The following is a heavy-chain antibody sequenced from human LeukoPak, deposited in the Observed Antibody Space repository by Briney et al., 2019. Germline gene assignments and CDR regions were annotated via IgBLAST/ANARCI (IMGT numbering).Heavy chain of an antibody. D-gene: IGHD5-12*01. CDR3: ARDGGRRWLDAFDI. J-gene: IGHJ3*02. CDR2: IYYSGST. Sequence: SETLSLTCAVSGVSINSHYWSWIRQPPGKGLEWIGYIYYSGSTNYNPSLKSRVTISVDTSKNQFSLKLSSVTAADTAVYYCARDGGRRWLDAFDIWGQGTMVTVSS. CDR1: GVSINSHY. V-gene: IGHV4-59*11.